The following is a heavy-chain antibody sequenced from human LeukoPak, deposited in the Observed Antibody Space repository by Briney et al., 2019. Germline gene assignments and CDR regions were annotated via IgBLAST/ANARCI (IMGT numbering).Heavy chain of an antibody. CDR2: ISAYNGNT. V-gene: IGHV1-18*01. Sequence: ASVKVSCKASGYTFTSYGISWVRQAPGQGLEWIGWISAYNGNTNYAQKLQGRVTMTTETSTTTAYMELRSLRSDDTAVYYCARGLSAAAGTQDSYQFDYWGQGTLVTVSS. CDR3: ARGLSAAAGTQDSYQFDY. D-gene: IGHD6-13*01. CDR1: GYTFTSYG. J-gene: IGHJ4*02.